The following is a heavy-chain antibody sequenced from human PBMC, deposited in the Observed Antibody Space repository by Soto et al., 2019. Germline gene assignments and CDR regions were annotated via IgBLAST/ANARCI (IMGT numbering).Heavy chain of an antibody. D-gene: IGHD6-19*01. CDR1: GFTFDDYA. CDR2: ISWNSGSI. Sequence: GGSLRLSCAASGFTFDDYAMHWVRQAPGKGLEWVSGISWNSGSIGYADSVKGRFTISRDNAKNSLYLQMNSLRAEDTALYYCAKDGFSGPAYGYFDYWGQGTLVTVSS. J-gene: IGHJ4*02. V-gene: IGHV3-9*01. CDR3: AKDGFSGPAYGYFDY.